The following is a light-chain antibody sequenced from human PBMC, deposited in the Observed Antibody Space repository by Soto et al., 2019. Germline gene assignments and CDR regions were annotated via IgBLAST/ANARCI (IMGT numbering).Light chain of an antibody. CDR3: QQYENLPT. CDR2: DAS. CDR1: QNINNY. Sequence: DIQMTQSPSCLSAALGDRVTITCQASQNINNYLNWYQQKPGRAPKLLIYDASNLEAGVPSRFRGSGSGTDFTFTISRLQPEDIATYYCQQYENLPTFGQGTRLE. J-gene: IGKJ5*01. V-gene: IGKV1-33*01.